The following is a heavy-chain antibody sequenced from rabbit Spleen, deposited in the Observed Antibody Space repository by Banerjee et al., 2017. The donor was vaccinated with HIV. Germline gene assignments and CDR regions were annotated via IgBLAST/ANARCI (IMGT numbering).Heavy chain of an antibody. CDR2: IAGSGSGFT. CDR1: GFSFSSSDY. J-gene: IGHJ4*01. V-gene: IGHV1S40*01. Sequence: QSLEESGGDLVKPGASLTLTCTASGFSFSSSDYMCWVRQAPGKGLEWISRIAGSGSGFTYSAPWATGRFTCSKTSSTTVTLQMTSLTVADTATYFCARGNYYTYGNAGYAQNAFNLWGQGTLVTVS. CDR3: ARGNYYTYGNAGYAQNAFNL. D-gene: IGHD6-1*01.